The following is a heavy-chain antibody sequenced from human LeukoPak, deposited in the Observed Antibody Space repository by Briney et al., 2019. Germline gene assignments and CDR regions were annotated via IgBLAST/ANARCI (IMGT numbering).Heavy chain of an antibody. CDR1: GFTFSSYS. CDR2: ITTSSYI. Sequence: GGSLRLSCAASGFTFSSYSMNWVRQAPGKGLEWVSSITTSSYIYYADSVKGRFTISRDNAKNSLYLQMNSLRAEDTAVYYCARRAGNSRAYDYWGQGTLVTVSS. D-gene: IGHD2/OR15-2a*01. V-gene: IGHV3-21*01. CDR3: ARRAGNSRAYDY. J-gene: IGHJ4*02.